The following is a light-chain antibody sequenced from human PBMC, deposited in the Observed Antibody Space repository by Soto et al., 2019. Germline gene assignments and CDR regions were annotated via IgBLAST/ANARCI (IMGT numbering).Light chain of an antibody. V-gene: IGLV2-14*03. CDR1: SIDVGGTDH. J-gene: IGLJ1*01. CDR2: DVG. CDR3: SSYTARGTRV. Sequence: HSVLTQPASVSGSPGQSITISCSGTSIDVGGTDHVSWYLQHPGEAPKLIIYDVGNRPSGVSFRFSGSKSGNTASLTISGLQAEDEADYYCSSYTARGTRVFGTGTKVTVL.